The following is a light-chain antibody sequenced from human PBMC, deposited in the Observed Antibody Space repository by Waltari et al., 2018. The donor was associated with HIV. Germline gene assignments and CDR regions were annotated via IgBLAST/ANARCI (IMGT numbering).Light chain of an antibody. CDR2: SNN. Sequence: QSVLTQPPSASETPGQRVAISCSGSSSDIGSNAVNWYQQLPGTAPKLLIYSNNQRPSRGPARFSGSKSGTAASLAISGLQSEDEADYYCAAWDDSLNGPHVVFGGGTKLTVL. CDR1: SSDIGSNA. J-gene: IGLJ2*01. V-gene: IGLV1-44*01. CDR3: AAWDDSLNGPHVV.